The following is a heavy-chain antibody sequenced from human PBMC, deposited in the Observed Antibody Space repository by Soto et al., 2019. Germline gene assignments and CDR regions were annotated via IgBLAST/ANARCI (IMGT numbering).Heavy chain of an antibody. J-gene: IGHJ4*02. V-gene: IGHV3-9*01. Sequence: GGSLRLSCAASGFTFDDYAMHWVRQAPGKGLEWVSGISWNSGSIGYADSVKGRFTISRDNAKNSLYLQMNSLRAEDTALYYCAKYSTAGYSGSSSQTLYYFDYWGQGTLVTVSS. D-gene: IGHD6-6*01. CDR2: ISWNSGSI. CDR3: AKYSTAGYSGSSSQTLYYFDY. CDR1: GFTFDDYA.